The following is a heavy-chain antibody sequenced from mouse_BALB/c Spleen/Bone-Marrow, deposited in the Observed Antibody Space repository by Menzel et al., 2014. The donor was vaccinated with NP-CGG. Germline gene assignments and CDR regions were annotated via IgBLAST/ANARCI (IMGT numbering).Heavy chain of an antibody. J-gene: IGHJ1*01. D-gene: IGHD1-2*01. V-gene: IGHV5-6-4*01. Sequence: EVQLVESGGGLVKPGGSLKLSRAASGFTLSRYNMSWVRQTPEKRLEWVATISSGGSYTYYLDSVKGRFTISRDNAENTLYLQMSSLKSEDTAMYYCTKLLRLRKYFDVWGAGTTVTVSS. CDR3: TKLLRLRKYFDV. CDR2: ISSGGSYT. CDR1: GFTLSRYN.